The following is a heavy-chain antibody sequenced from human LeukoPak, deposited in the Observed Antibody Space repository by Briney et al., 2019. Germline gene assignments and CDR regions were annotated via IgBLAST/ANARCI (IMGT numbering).Heavy chain of an antibody. Sequence: PGGSLRLSCAASGFTFSSYGMSWVRQAPGKGLEWVANIKQDGSEKYYVDSVKGRFTISRDNAKNSLYLQMNSLRAEDTAVYYCARDNYDILTGYTYYYYYMDVWGKGTTVTVSS. CDR3: ARDNYDILTGYTYYYYYMDV. CDR2: IKQDGSEK. V-gene: IGHV3-7*01. CDR1: GFTFSSYG. J-gene: IGHJ6*03. D-gene: IGHD3-9*01.